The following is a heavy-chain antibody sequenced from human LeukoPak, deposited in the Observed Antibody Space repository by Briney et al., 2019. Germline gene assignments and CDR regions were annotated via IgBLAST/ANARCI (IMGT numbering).Heavy chain of an antibody. V-gene: IGHV3-21*01. Sequence: PGGSLRLSCAASGFTFSSCSMNWVRQAPGKGLEWVSSISSSSSYIYYADSVKGRFTISRDNAKNSLYLQMNSLRAEDTAVYYCARVGGGSDYYYYGMDVWGQGTTVTVSS. J-gene: IGHJ6*02. CDR1: GFTFSSCS. CDR2: ISSSSSYI. D-gene: IGHD2-15*01. CDR3: ARVGGGSDYYYYGMDV.